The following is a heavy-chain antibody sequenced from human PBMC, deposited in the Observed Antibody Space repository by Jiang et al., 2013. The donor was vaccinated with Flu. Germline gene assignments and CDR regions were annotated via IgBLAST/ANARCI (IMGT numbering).Heavy chain of an antibody. D-gene: IGHD2-15*01. CDR3: VRESCSGDSCYVQGLGGSDY. Sequence: QSGSELKKPGASVNISCRASGYIFTKYAVNWVRQAPGQGLEWMGWINTNRGNPTYAQGFTGRFVFSLDTSVRTAYLHISSLKAEDTARYYCVRESCSGDSCYVQGLGGSDYWGQGTLVTVSS. CDR2: INTNRGNP. V-gene: IGHV7-4-1*02. CDR1: GYIFTKYA. J-gene: IGHJ4*02.